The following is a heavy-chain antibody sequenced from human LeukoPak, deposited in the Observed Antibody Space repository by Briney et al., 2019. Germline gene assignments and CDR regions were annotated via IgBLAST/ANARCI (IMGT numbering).Heavy chain of an antibody. D-gene: IGHD6-13*01. Sequence: ASVKVSCKASGYTFTKYGINWVRQAPGQGLEWMGWISAYNGNTKYAQKLQGRVTMTTDTSTSTAYMELRSLRSDDTAVYYCAFEGLYSSIMTWGQGTLVTVSS. V-gene: IGHV1-18*01. CDR1: GYTFTKYG. CDR3: AFEGLYSSIMT. CDR2: ISAYNGNT. J-gene: IGHJ5*02.